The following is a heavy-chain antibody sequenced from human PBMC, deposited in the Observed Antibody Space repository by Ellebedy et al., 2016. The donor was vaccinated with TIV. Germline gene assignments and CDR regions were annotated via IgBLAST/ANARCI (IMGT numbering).Heavy chain of an antibody. CDR1: GFTFSSYA. D-gene: IGHD3-9*01. Sequence: GESLKISCAASGFTFSSYAMSWVRQAPGKGLEWVSAISGSGGSTYYADSVKGRFTISRDNSKNTLYLQMNSLRAEDTAVYYCANRENEYFDWLLSIGPYGMDVWGQGTTVTVSS. V-gene: IGHV3-23*01. J-gene: IGHJ6*02. CDR2: ISGSGGST. CDR3: ANRENEYFDWLLSIGPYGMDV.